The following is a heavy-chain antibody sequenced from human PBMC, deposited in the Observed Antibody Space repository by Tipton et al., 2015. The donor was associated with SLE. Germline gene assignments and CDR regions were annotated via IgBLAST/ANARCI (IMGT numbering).Heavy chain of an antibody. Sequence: QSGPEVKKPGASVKVPCKTSGYSFTTYFMHWVRQAPGQGLEWVGMINPSGGTTTYAQKFQGRVIMTTDTSTSTVFMELSSLRSDDAAVYYWARSRRGSSLDYWGQGTLVTVSS. CDR1: GYSFTTYF. D-gene: IGHD3-10*01. V-gene: IGHV1-46*01. CDR2: INPSGGTT. J-gene: IGHJ4*02. CDR3: ARSRRGSSLDY.